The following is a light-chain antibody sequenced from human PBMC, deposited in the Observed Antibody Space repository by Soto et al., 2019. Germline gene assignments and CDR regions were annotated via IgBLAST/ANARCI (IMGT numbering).Light chain of an antibody. Sequence: QSALTQPASVSGSPGQSITISCTGTSSDVGGYNYVSWYQQHPGKAPKLMIYEVSNRPSGVSNRFSGSKSGNTASLTISGFQADDEADYYCISYISSSTRVFGGGTKLTVL. CDR3: ISYISSSTRV. V-gene: IGLV2-14*01. J-gene: IGLJ3*02. CDR1: SSDVGGYNY. CDR2: EVS.